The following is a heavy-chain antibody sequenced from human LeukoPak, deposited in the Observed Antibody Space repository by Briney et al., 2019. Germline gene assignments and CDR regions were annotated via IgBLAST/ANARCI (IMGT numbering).Heavy chain of an antibody. J-gene: IGHJ4*02. Sequence: PGRSLRLSCAASGFTFSTYAMHWVRQGPGKGLEWVAVISYDGSNKYYADSVKGRFTISRDNSKNTLYLQMSSLSAEDTAVYYCARTTTPHYYRSWSYALGYWGQGTLVTVPS. CDR1: GFTFSTYA. D-gene: IGHD3-10*01. CDR3: ARTTTPHYYRSWSYALGY. CDR2: ISYDGSNK. V-gene: IGHV3-30-3*01.